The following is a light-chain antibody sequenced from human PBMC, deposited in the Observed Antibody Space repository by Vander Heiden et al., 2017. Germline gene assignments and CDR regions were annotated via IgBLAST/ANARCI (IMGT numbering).Light chain of an antibody. J-gene: IGKJ2*01. CDR3: QQYNNWPYT. Sequence: ELLLPQSPATLSVSPGERATLSCRASQSVSSNLAWYQQKPGQAPRLLIYGASTRATGIPARFSGSGSGTEFTLTISSLQSEDFAVYYCQQYNNWPYTFGQGTKLEIK. CDR2: GAS. V-gene: IGKV3-15*01. CDR1: QSVSSN.